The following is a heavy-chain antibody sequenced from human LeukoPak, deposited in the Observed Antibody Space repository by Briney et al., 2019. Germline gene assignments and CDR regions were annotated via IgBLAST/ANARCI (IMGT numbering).Heavy chain of an antibody. CDR1: GGSFSGYY. D-gene: IGHD5-18*01. Sequence: SETLSLTCAVYGGSFSGYYWSWIRQPPGKGLEWIGEVIHSGSTNYNPSLKSRVTISVDTSKNQSSLKLSSVTAADTAVYYCASRDTATGLDWGQGTLVTVSS. CDR2: VIHSGST. J-gene: IGHJ4*02. V-gene: IGHV4-34*12. CDR3: ASRDTATGLD.